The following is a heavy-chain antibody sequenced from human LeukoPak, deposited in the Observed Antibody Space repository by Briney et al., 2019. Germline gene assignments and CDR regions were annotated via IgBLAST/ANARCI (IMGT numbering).Heavy chain of an antibody. CDR2: ISSSSSYI. J-gene: IGHJ4*02. D-gene: IGHD4-17*01. Sequence: GGSLRLSCAASGFTFSSYSMNWVRQAPGKGLEWVSSISSSSSYIYYADSVKGRFTISRDNARNSLYLQMNSLRAEDTAVYYCATTVTTHYFDYWGQGTLVTVSP. V-gene: IGHV3-21*01. CDR1: GFTFSSYS. CDR3: ATTVTTHYFDY.